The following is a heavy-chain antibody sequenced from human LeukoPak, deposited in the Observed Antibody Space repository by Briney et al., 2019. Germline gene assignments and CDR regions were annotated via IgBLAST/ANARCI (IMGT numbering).Heavy chain of an antibody. CDR2: IYSGGST. CDR3: AREASTPSAYYFDY. J-gene: IGHJ4*02. D-gene: IGHD4-11*01. V-gene: IGHV3-53*01. CDR1: GITVSDNY. Sequence: GGSLRLSCAASGITVSDNYMSWVRQAPGKGLEWVSVIYSGGSTYYADSVKGRFTISRDNSKNTLYLQMNSLRAEDTAVYYCAREASTPSAYYFDYWGQGTLVTVSS.